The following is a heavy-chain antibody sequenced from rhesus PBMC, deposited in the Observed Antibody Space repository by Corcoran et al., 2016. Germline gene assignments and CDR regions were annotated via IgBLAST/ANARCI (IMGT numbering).Heavy chain of an antibody. CDR3: ARGVAAGRGDLTRFDV. J-gene: IGHJ5-1*01. Sequence: QVQLQESGPGLVKPSETLSLTCAVPGGSFRGYYWGWIRQPPGTGLEWIGYMWGRRRSTHPSPPPMRRVTISTSSSKNQCSLKLGAVPAADTAVYYCARGVAAGRGDLTRFDVWGPGVLVTVSS. CDR2: MWGRRRST. D-gene: IGHD6-13*01. CDR1: GGSFRGYY. V-gene: IGHV4-165*01.